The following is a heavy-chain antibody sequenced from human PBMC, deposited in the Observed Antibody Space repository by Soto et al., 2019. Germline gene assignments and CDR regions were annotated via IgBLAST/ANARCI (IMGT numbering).Heavy chain of an antibody. Sequence: EVQLVESGGGLVKPGGSLRLSLAASGFTFSSYSMNWVRQAPGKGLEWVSSISSSSSYIYYADSVKGRFTISRDNAKNSLYLQMNSLRAEDTAVYYCARGDYGDYADAFDIWGQGTMVTVSS. V-gene: IGHV3-21*01. CDR3: ARGDYGDYADAFDI. J-gene: IGHJ3*02. CDR1: GFTFSSYS. D-gene: IGHD4-17*01. CDR2: ISSSSSYI.